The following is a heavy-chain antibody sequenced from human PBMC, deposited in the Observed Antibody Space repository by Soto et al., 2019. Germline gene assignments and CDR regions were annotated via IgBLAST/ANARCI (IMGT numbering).Heavy chain of an antibody. CDR3: ARDRSAVTQGWYFDY. CDR2: IYYSGST. CDR1: GGSISSGGYY. V-gene: IGHV4-31*03. D-gene: IGHD6-25*01. J-gene: IGHJ4*02. Sequence: SETLSLTCTVSGGSISSGGYYWSWIRQHPGKGLEWIGYIYYSGSTYYNPSLKSRVTISVDTSKNQFSLELSSVTAADTAVYYCARDRSAVTQGWYFDYWGQGTLVTVSA.